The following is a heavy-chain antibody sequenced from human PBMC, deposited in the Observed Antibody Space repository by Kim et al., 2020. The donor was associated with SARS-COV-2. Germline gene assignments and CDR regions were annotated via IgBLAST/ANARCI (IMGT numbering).Heavy chain of an antibody. CDR3: TRRGYSVDDRGDY. D-gene: IGHD5-12*01. V-gene: IGHV3-73*01. Sequence: YAAAVKGRFTISRDDSKNTAYLQMNSLKTEDTAVYYCTRRGYSVDDRGDYWGQGTLVTVSS. J-gene: IGHJ4*02.